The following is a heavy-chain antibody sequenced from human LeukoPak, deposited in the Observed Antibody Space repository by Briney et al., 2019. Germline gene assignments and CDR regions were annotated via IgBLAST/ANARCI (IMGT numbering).Heavy chain of an antibody. CDR2: ITSSPSYT. V-gene: IGHV3-21*01. CDR1: GFTFSSSG. CDR3: ARGGAGYSNSGGLIAY. D-gene: IGHD6-13*01. Sequence: GGSLRLSCAASGFTFSSSGMNWVRQAPGKGLEWVSCITSSPSYTYYADSVKGRFTVSRDNAKNSLYLQMNSLGAEDTAVYYCARGGAGYSNSGGLIAYWGQGTLVTVSS. J-gene: IGHJ4*02.